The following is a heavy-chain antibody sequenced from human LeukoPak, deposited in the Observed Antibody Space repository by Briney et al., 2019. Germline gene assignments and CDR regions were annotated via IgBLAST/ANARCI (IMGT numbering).Heavy chain of an antibody. J-gene: IGHJ6*02. CDR3: ARDSENGYGMDV. D-gene: IGHD1-26*01. CDR1: GGSISSYY. Sequence: SETLSLTCTVSGGSISSYYWSWIRQPPGKGLEWIGYIYYSGSTNYNPSLKSRVTISVDTSKNQFSLKLSSVTAADTAVYYCARDSENGYGMDVWGQGTTVTVSS. CDR2: IYYSGST. V-gene: IGHV4-59*12.